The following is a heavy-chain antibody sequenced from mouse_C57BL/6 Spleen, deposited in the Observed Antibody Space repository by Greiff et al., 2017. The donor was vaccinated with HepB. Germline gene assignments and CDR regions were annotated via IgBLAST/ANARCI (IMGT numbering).Heavy chain of an antibody. CDR2: INPYNGGT. D-gene: IGHD1-1*01. J-gene: IGHJ2*01. CDR3: ARGHYGSSYNYFDY. CDR1: GYTFTDYY. Sequence: EVQLQQSGPVLVKPGASVKMSCKASGYTFTDYYMNWVKQSHGKSLEWIGVINPYNGGTSYNQKFKGKATLTVDKSSSTAYMELNSLTSEDSAVYYCARGHYGSSYNYFDYWGQGTTLTVSS. V-gene: IGHV1-19*01.